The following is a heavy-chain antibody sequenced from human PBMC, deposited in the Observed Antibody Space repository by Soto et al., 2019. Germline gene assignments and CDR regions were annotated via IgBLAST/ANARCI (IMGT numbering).Heavy chain of an antibody. D-gene: IGHD6-13*01. CDR3: ARGFILGGAAGLIDY. V-gene: IGHV1-8*01. Sequence: ASVKVSCKASGYTFTSYDINWVRQATGQVLEWMGWVNPNSGNTGYAQKFQGRVTMTRNTSISTAYMELSSLRSEDTAVYYCARGFILGGAAGLIDYRGQGTLVTVSS. J-gene: IGHJ4*02. CDR1: GYTFTSYD. CDR2: VNPNSGNT.